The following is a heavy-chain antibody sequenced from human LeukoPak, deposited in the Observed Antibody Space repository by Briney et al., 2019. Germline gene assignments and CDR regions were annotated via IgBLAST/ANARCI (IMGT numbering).Heavy chain of an antibody. V-gene: IGHV3-74*01. Sequence: GVSLRLSCAASGFAIRIYCMHWVRQDPGKGRVGVSRINSEGNTKNYADSVRGRFPISRHTAKNTVYLEMKNLRGEDTAVYYCVRDIREYGLWGQRALVNVSS. CDR2: INSEGNTK. D-gene: IGHD2/OR15-2a*01. CDR3: VRDIREYGL. CDR1: GFAIRIYC. J-gene: IGHJ4*02.